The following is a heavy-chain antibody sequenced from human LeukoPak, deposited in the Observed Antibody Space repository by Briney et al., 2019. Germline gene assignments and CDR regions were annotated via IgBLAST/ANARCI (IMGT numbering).Heavy chain of an antibody. V-gene: IGHV3-23*01. CDR2: ISGSGGST. Sequence: GGSLRLSCAASRFTFSTYAMSWVRQAPGKGLEWVSTISGSGGSTYYADSVKGRFTISRDNAKNSLYLQMNSLRAEDTAVYYCARDSSGWYTYWGQGTLVTVSS. CDR3: ARDSSGWYTY. J-gene: IGHJ4*02. CDR1: RFTFSTYA. D-gene: IGHD6-19*01.